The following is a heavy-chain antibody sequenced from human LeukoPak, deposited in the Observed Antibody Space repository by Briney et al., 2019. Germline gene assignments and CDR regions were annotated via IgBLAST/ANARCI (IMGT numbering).Heavy chain of an antibody. Sequence: GASVKVSCKASGYTFTSYGISWVRQAPGQGLEWMGWISAYNGNTNYAQKLQGRVTMTRNTSISTAYMELSSLRSEDTAVYYCARDRSLYGDPLFDYWGQGTLVTVSS. CDR2: ISAYNGNT. J-gene: IGHJ4*02. D-gene: IGHD4-17*01. CDR3: ARDRSLYGDPLFDY. CDR1: GYTFTSYG. V-gene: IGHV1-18*01.